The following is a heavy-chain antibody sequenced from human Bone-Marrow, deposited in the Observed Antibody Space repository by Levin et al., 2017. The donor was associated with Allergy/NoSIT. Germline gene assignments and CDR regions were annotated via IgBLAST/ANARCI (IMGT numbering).Heavy chain of an antibody. V-gene: IGHV3-33*02. CDR3: TRDRGERSHFYFDY. J-gene: IGHJ4*02. D-gene: IGHD1-26*01. CDR2: ISYDGGHK. CDR1: GFTFSAFG. Sequence: GGSLRLSCAVSGFTFSAFGTHWVRQPPGRGLEWVAVISYDGGHKFYADSSKGRLTTSRDNSTNTHYLQMNSPRAGDTAVYYCTRDRGERSHFYFDYWGQGILVTVSS.